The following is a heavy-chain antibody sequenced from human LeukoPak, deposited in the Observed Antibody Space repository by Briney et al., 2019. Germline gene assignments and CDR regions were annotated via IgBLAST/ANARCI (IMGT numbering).Heavy chain of an antibody. CDR3: ASLGHGYGDRDY. CDR2: IKQDGSEK. V-gene: IGHV3-7*01. Sequence: GGSLRLSCAASGFTFSNYWMTWVRQAPGKGLEWVAIIKQDGSEKYYVGSVKGRFTISRDNAKKSLFLQMNSLRAEDTAVYYCASLGHGYGDRDYWGQGTLVTVSS. CDR1: GFTFSNYW. D-gene: IGHD4-17*01. J-gene: IGHJ4*02.